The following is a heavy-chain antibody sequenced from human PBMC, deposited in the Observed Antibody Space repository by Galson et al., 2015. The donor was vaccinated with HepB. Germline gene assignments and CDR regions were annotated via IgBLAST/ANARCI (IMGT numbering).Heavy chain of an antibody. CDR3: ARYYGDYAAFDI. Sequence: SLRLSCAASGIGFSSHGMHWVRQAPGKGLEWVSVIWYDGSKKYYTQSVEGRFTISRDNSKNTLYLQMNSLRAEDTAVYYCARYYGDYAAFDIWGHRTMVTVSS. V-gene: IGHV3-33*01. CDR2: IWYDGSKK. D-gene: IGHD4-17*01. J-gene: IGHJ3*02. CDR1: GIGFSSHG.